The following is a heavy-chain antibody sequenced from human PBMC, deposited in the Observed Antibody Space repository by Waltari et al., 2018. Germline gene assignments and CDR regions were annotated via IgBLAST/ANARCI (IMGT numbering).Heavy chain of an antibody. Sequence: QVQLVESGGGVVRPGRSLRLSCAASGFTFRSYAMHWVRPAPGKGLEWVAVISYDGSNKYYADSVKGRFTISRDNSKNTLYLQMNSLRAEDTAVYYCARDSPYYSGSFLDYWGQGTLVTVSS. CDR1: GFTFRSYA. J-gene: IGHJ4*02. V-gene: IGHV3-30-3*01. D-gene: IGHD1-26*01. CDR3: ARDSPYYSGSFLDY. CDR2: ISYDGSNK.